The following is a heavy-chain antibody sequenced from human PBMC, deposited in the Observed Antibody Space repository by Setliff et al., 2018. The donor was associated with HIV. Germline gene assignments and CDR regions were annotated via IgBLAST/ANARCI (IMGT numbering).Heavy chain of an antibody. CDR1: GGSMGSHY. D-gene: IGHD3-22*01. CDR3: ARGWGWNDDESSGRPQYAFDI. CDR2: IHYTGIS. J-gene: IGHJ3*02. V-gene: IGHV4-59*11. Sequence: SETLSLTCVISGGSMGSHYWSWIRQSPGKGLEWIGNIHYTGISDINPSLKRRATISLDRPKNQFSLKLSSVTAADTAVYYCARGWGWNDDESSGRPQYAFDIWGQGTMVTVSS.